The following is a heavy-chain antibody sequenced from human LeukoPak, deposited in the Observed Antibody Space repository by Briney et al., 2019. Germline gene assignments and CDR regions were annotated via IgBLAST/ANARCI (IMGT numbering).Heavy chain of an antibody. CDR3: ARNHGPYCSGGSCYPDY. Sequence: GGSLRLSCAASGFTFSSYGMHWARQAPGKGLDWLTVISNDGSKKYYADSVKGRFTISRDNSKNTLYLQMNSLRAEDTAVYYCARNHGPYCSGGSCYPDYWGQGTLVTVSS. CDR1: GFTFSSYG. V-gene: IGHV3-30*03. CDR2: ISNDGSKK. D-gene: IGHD2-15*01. J-gene: IGHJ4*02.